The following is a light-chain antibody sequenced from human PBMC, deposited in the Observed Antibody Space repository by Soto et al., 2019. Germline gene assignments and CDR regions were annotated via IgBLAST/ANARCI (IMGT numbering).Light chain of an antibody. CDR2: DDN. J-gene: IGLJ1*01. Sequence: QSVLTQPPSVSAAPGQKVTISCSGNSSNIGGNSVSWYQQLPGTAPKLLIYDDNKRPSGIPDRFSGSKSGTSATLGITGFQTGDEADYYCGTWDSSLSAFYVFGTGTKVTVL. CDR1: SSNIGGNS. CDR3: GTWDSSLSAFYV. V-gene: IGLV1-51*01.